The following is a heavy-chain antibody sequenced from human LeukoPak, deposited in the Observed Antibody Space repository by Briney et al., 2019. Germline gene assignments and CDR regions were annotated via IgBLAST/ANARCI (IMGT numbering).Heavy chain of an antibody. Sequence: SVKVSCKASGGTFSSYAISWVRQAPGQGLEWMGGIIPIFGTANYAQKFQGRATITTDESTSTAYMELSSLRSEDTAVYYCARGRLDVVPAAIGSYWFDPWGQGTLVTVSS. CDR3: ARGRLDVVPAAIGSYWFDP. CDR2: IIPIFGTA. D-gene: IGHD2-2*01. V-gene: IGHV1-69*05. CDR1: GGTFSSYA. J-gene: IGHJ5*02.